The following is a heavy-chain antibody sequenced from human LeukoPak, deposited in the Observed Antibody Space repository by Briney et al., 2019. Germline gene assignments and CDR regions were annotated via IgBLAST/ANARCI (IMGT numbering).Heavy chain of an antibody. J-gene: IGHJ4*02. D-gene: IGHD2-8*01. CDR3: TRLRNGTPGDY. Sequence: KPSETLSLTCTVSGGSIITTNYNWGWVRQPPGKGLEWIGSAYYTGSTYYNPSLKSRLTISVDTSKNQFSLNLNSVTAADTAVYYCTRLRNGTPGDYWGQGTLVSVSS. CDR1: GGSIITTNYN. V-gene: IGHV4-39*01. CDR2: AYYTGST.